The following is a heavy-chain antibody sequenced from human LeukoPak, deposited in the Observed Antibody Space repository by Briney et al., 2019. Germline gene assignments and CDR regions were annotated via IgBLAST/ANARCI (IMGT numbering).Heavy chain of an antibody. D-gene: IGHD3-22*01. CDR2: ISGSGGST. J-gene: IGHJ4*02. Sequence: GGSLRLSCAASGFTFSSYGMSWVRQAPGKGLEWVSAISGSGGSTYYADSVKGRFTISRDNSKNTLYLQMNSLRAEDTAVYYCAKDPGYYDSSGYYYYWGQGTLVTVSS. CDR1: GFTFSSYG. CDR3: AKDPGYYDSSGYYYY. V-gene: IGHV3-23*01.